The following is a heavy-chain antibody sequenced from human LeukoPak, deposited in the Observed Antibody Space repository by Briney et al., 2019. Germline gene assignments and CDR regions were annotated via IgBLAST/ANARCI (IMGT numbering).Heavy chain of an antibody. D-gene: IGHD2-15*01. J-gene: IGHJ5*02. CDR1: GYSINNYW. CDR2: IYPADSDI. Sequence: GESLQISCQGSGYSINNYWIAWVRQMPGKGLEWMGIIYPADSDIRYSPSFRGQVTISADKSISTAYLQWNSLKASDTAMYYCARQEYCSGASCYTWFDPWGQGTLVTVSS. CDR3: ARQEYCSGASCYTWFDP. V-gene: IGHV5-51*01.